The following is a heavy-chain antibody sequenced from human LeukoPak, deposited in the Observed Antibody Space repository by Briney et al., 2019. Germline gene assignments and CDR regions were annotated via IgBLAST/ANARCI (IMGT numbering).Heavy chain of an antibody. Sequence: SETLSLTCTVSGGSISSYYGSWIRQPPGKRPEWIGYIYYSGMTNYNPSLKSRVTISVETSKNQFSLKLSSVTAADTAVYSCARAPGFSSGWWDYWGRGALVTVSS. V-gene: IGHV4-59*01. CDR3: ARAPGFSSGWWDY. J-gene: IGHJ4*02. CDR1: GGSISSYY. D-gene: IGHD6-19*01. CDR2: IYYSGMT.